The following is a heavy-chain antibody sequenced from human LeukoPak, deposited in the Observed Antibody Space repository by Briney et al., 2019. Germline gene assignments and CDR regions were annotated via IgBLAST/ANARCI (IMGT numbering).Heavy chain of an antibody. Sequence: GESLKISCKGSGYSFTSYWIGWVRQMPGKGLEWMGIIYPGDSDTRYSPSFQGQVTISADKSISTAYLQWSSLKASDTAMYYCARQGSSWSENNWFDPWGQGTLVTVSS. CDR1: GYSFTSYW. CDR2: IYPGDSDT. D-gene: IGHD6-13*01. CDR3: ARQGSSWSENNWFDP. V-gene: IGHV5-51*01. J-gene: IGHJ5*02.